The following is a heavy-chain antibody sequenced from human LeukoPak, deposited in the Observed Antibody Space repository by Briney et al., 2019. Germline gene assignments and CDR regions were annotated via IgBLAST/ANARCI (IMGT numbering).Heavy chain of an antibody. Sequence: GGSLRLSCTTSGFTFSRYAMTWVRQAPGKGLEWVSIISDSGGSPHYADSVKGRFTISRDNSKDTVYLQMNSMRAEDTAIYYCASSGSYYFPFDYWGQGILVTVSS. CDR3: ASSGSYYFPFDY. CDR1: GFTFSRYA. J-gene: IGHJ4*02. CDR2: ISDSGGSP. V-gene: IGHV3-23*01. D-gene: IGHD3-10*01.